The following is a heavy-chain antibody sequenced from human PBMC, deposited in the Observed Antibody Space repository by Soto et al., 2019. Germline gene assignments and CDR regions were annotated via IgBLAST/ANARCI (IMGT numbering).Heavy chain of an antibody. J-gene: IGHJ6*02. D-gene: IGHD4-4*01. CDR2: IIPIFGTA. CDR1: GGTFSSYA. CDR3: ARNPSPDYSNPLYYYYYYGMDV. Sequence: GASVKVSCKASGGTFSSYAISWVRQAPGQGLEWMGGIIPIFGTANYAQKFQGRVTITADESTSTAYMELSSLRSEDTAVYYCARNPSPDYSNPLYYYYYYGMDVWGQGTTVTVSS. V-gene: IGHV1-69*13.